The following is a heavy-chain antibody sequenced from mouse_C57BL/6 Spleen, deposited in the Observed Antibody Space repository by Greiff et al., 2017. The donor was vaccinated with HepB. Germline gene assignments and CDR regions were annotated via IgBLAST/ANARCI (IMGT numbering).Heavy chain of an antibody. Sequence: VQLQQSGPELVKPGASVKISCKASGYTFTDYYMNWVKQSHGKSLEWIGDINPNNGGTSYNQKFKGKATLTVDKSSSTAYMELRSLTSEDSAVYYCAPIYYYGSSLAWFAYWGQGTLVTVSA. D-gene: IGHD1-1*01. CDR1: GYTFTDYY. V-gene: IGHV1-26*01. J-gene: IGHJ3*01. CDR3: APIYYYGSSLAWFAY. CDR2: INPNNGGT.